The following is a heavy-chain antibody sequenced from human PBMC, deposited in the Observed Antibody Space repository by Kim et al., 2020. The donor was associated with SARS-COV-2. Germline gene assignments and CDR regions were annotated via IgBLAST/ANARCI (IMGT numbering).Heavy chain of an antibody. CDR1: GFTFSGSA. CDR2: IRSKANSYAT. V-gene: IGHV3-73*01. D-gene: IGHD6-13*01. J-gene: IGHJ6*02. Sequence: GGSLRLSCAASGFTFSGSAMHWVRQASGKGLEWVGRIRSKANSYATAYAASVKGRFTISRDDSKNTAYLQMNSLKTEDTAVYYCTRWFKIAGAYYYYGMDVWGQGTTVTVSS. CDR3: TRWFKIAGAYYYYGMDV.